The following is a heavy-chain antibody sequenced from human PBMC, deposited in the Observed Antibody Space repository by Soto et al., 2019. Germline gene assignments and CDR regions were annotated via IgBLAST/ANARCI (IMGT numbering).Heavy chain of an antibody. V-gene: IGHV3-30*18. J-gene: IGHJ4*02. CDR1: GFIIGSYG. Sequence: PGGSLRLACASSGFIIGSYGMHLFRQAPGKGLEWVAVITYDGSNKYYADSVRGRFSISRDNSRNTVYLQMHSLRAEDTAVYYCAKDPKATGTHYWGRGTLVTVSS. CDR3: AKDPKATGTHY. CDR2: ITYDGSNK. D-gene: IGHD1-1*01.